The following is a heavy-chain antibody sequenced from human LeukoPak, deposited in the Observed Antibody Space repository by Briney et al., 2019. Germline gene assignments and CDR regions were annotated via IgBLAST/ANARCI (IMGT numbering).Heavy chain of an antibody. D-gene: IGHD3-10*01. CDR3: AKGSLITMVRGVIDPSDAFDV. CDR1: GFTLSSYA. J-gene: IGHJ3*01. Sequence: GSLRLSCAASGFTLSSYAMHWVRQAPGKGLEWVAVISYDGRNKYYADSVKGRITISRDNSKNTLYLQMNSLRAEDTAVYYCAKGSLITMVRGVIDPSDAFDVWGQGTMVTVSS. CDR2: ISYDGRNK. V-gene: IGHV3-30*18.